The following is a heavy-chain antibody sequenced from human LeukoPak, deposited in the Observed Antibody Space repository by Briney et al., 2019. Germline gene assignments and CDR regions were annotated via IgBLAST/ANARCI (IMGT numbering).Heavy chain of an antibody. D-gene: IGHD4-17*01. J-gene: IGHJ3*02. CDR2: INPNSGGT. V-gene: IGHV1-2*02. CDR1: GYTFTGYY. Sequence: ASVTVSCKASGYTFTGYYMHWVRQAPGQGLEWMGWINPNSGGTNYAQKFQGRVTMTRDTSISTAYMELSRLRSDDTAVYYCARVPAPSTPYGDCGDAFDIWGQGTMVTVSS. CDR3: ARVPAPSTPYGDCGDAFDI.